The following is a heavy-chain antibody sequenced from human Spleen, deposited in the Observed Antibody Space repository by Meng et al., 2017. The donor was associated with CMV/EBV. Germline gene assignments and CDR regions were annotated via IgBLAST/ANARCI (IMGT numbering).Heavy chain of an antibody. V-gene: IGHV3-23*03. CDR1: GFTFSSYA. CDR3: AKTRGVGGTDY. J-gene: IGHJ4*02. CDR2: IYSGGSST. D-gene: IGHD1-14*01. Sequence: GGSLRLSCAASGFTFSSYAMSWVRQAPGKGLEWVSVIYSGGSSTYYADSVKGRFTISRDNSKNTLYLQMNSLKTEDTAVYYCAKTRGVGGTDYWGQGTLVTVSS.